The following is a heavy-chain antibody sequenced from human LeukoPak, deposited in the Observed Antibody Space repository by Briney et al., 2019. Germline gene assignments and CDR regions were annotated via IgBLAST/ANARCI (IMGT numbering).Heavy chain of an antibody. Sequence: GGSLRLSCTASTLTFSSYAMHWVRQAPGKGLEWVAVISFDGTDEYYADSVKGRFIISRDNSKNTLYLQMNSLRADDTAVYYCARDRLTYYYDSSGYYVLGYWGQGTLVTVSS. CDR1: TLTFSSYA. CDR2: ISFDGTDE. D-gene: IGHD3-22*01. J-gene: IGHJ4*02. V-gene: IGHV3-30*04. CDR3: ARDRLTYYYDSSGYYVLGY.